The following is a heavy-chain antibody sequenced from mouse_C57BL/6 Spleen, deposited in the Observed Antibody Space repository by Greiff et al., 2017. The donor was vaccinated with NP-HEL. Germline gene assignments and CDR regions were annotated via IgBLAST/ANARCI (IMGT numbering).Heavy chain of an antibody. CDR1: GYTFTSYT. CDR2: INPSSGYT. Sequence: VQLQQSGAELARPGASVKMCCKASGYTFTSYTMHWVKQRPGQGLEWIGYINPSSGYTKYNQKFKDKATLTADKSSSTAYMQLSSLTSEDSAVYYCARTGEEAMDYWGQGTSVTVSS. D-gene: IGHD2-13*01. CDR3: ARTGEEAMDY. V-gene: IGHV1-4*01. J-gene: IGHJ4*01.